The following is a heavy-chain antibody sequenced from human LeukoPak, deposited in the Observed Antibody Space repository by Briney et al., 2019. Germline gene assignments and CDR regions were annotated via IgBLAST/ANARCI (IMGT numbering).Heavy chain of an antibody. CDR2: IYYSGST. V-gene: IGHV4-59*01. CDR1: GGSISSYY. Sequence: PSETLSLTCTVSGGSISSYYWSWLRQPPGKGLEGSGYIYYSGSTNYNPSLKSRVTISVATSKTQFSLKLSSVTAADAAVYYCARGPIFGVVTRWGQGTLVTVSS. D-gene: IGHD3-3*01. CDR3: ARGPIFGVVTR. J-gene: IGHJ4*02.